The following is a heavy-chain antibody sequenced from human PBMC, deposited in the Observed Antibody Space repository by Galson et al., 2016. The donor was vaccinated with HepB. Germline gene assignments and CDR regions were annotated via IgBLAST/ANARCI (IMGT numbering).Heavy chain of an antibody. D-gene: IGHD5-18*01. CDR3: ARQLNAARGWDF. V-gene: IGHV5-51*01. CDR2: IYPGDFDR. CDR1: GYNFATYW. J-gene: IGHJ4*02. Sequence: QSGAEVKKPGESLKISCKGSGYNFATYWIGWVRQMPGKGLEWMGIIYPGDFDRRYSPSFQGQVTISADKSISTAYVQWSSLKASDTAIYYCARQLNAARGWDFWGQGTLVTVSS.